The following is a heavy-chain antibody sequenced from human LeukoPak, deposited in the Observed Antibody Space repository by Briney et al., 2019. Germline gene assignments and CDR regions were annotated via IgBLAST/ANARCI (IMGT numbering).Heavy chain of an antibody. CDR1: GGSISSSSYY. Sequence: SETLSLTCTVSGGSISSSSYYWGWIRQPPGKGLEWIGSIYYSGSTYYNPSLKSRVTISVDTSKNQFSLKLSSVTAVDTAVYYCARLWLVQGFDYWGQGTLVTVSS. V-gene: IGHV4-39*01. CDR3: ARLWLVQGFDY. CDR2: IYYSGST. D-gene: IGHD6-19*01. J-gene: IGHJ4*02.